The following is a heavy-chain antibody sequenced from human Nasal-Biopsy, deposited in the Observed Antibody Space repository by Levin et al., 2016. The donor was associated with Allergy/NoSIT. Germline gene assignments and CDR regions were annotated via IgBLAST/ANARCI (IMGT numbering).Heavy chain of an antibody. CDR2: IYYGGST. CDR1: GGSTNSYD. D-gene: IGHD1-14*01. J-gene: IGHJ6*02. V-gene: IGHV4-59*01. CDR3: ATKQYNSSWHYYYGMDV. Sequence: SETLSLTCSVSGGSTNSYDWSWIRQPPGKGLEWIGYIYYGGSTNYHPSLKSRVTISVDTSKTQFSLKLSSVTAADTAVYYCATKQYNSSWHYYYGMDVWGQGTTVTVSS.